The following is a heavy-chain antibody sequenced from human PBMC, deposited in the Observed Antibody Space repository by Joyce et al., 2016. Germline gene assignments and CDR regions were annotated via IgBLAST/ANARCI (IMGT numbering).Heavy chain of an antibody. CDR1: GYTFSTYG. D-gene: IGHD3-3*01. V-gene: IGHV1-69*01. Sequence: QVQLVQSGAEVKKPGSSVKVSCRASGYTFSTYGISWVRQAPGQGPEWMGGIIPDFRTSKYAQKFQGRVTITADEATSTAYMDLNSLKSNDTAVYYCARHRGSGLGDSWSGLFDFWGQGSLVIVSS. CDR3: ARHRGSGLGDSWSGLFDF. J-gene: IGHJ4*02. CDR2: IIPDFRTS.